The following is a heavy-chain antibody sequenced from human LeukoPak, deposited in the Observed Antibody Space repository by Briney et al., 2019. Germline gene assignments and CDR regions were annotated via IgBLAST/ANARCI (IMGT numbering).Heavy chain of an antibody. D-gene: IGHD5-24*01. CDR1: GHTFTNYY. Sequence: ASVKVSCKASGHTFTNYYVHWGRQAPGQGLEWMGMISPSGDRTTYAQRFQGRVTMTRDTSTSTLYMDLSSLRSDDTAVFYCARGDGYNWFAYWGQGTLVTVSS. V-gene: IGHV1-46*01. J-gene: IGHJ5*01. CDR2: ISPSGDRT. CDR3: ARGDGYNWFAY.